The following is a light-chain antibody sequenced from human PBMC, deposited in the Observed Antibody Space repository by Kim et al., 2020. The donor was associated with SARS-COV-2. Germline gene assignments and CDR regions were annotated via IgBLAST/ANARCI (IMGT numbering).Light chain of an antibody. J-gene: IGLJ3*02. CDR1: RSNIGNNA. Sequence: QSVLTQPPSVSEAPGHRVTISCSGSRSNIGNNAVNWYQQLPGKAPKLLIYYDDLLPSGVSDRFSGSKSGTSGSLAISGLQSEDEAEYYCAAWDDTLNGPVFGGGTQLTVL. CDR3: AAWDDTLNGPV. CDR2: YDD. V-gene: IGLV1-36*01.